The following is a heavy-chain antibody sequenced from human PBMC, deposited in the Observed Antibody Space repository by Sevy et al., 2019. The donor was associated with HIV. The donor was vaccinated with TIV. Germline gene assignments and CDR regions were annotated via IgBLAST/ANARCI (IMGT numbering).Heavy chain of an antibody. CDR3: ARDLPPSATTVAHFDY. Sequence: GGSLRLSCAASGFPFSSYEMNWVRQAPGRGLEWISYISNTGNTISYSDSVRGRFTVSRDNAKNSLFLHMNSPRAEDTATYCCARDLPPSATTVAHFDYWGRGTLVTVSS. CDR1: GFPFSSYE. V-gene: IGHV3-48*03. CDR2: ISNTGNTI. D-gene: IGHD4-17*01. J-gene: IGHJ4*02.